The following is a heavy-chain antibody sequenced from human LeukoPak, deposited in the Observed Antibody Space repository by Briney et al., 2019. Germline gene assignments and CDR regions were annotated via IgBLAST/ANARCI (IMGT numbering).Heavy chain of an antibody. CDR1: GFTFSNAR. J-gene: IGHJ4*02. V-gene: IGHV3-23*01. CDR2: ISGSGGST. CDR3: AKEVYYYGSGSYYWAPSGIDY. D-gene: IGHD3-10*01. Sequence: PGGSLRLSCAASGFTFSNARMSWVRQAPGKGLEWVSAISGSGGSTYYADSVKGRFAISRDNSKNTLYLQMNSLRAEDTAVYYCAKEVYYYGSGSYYWAPSGIDYWGQGTLVTVSS.